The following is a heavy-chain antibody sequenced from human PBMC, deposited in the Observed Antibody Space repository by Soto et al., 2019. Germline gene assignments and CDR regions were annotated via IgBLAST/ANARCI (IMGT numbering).Heavy chain of an antibody. CDR1: GFSLATSGVG. Sequence: QVTLEESGPTRVKPTQTLTLTCTFSGFSLATSGVGVGWVRQPPGKALERLALIYWEDDKRYSPSLRSRLTVTKDTSRNQVVLTMTNMDPVDTATYYCAHRVGLQGNWNGGYFDFWGQGALVTVSS. CDR3: AHRVGLQGNWNGGYFDF. D-gene: IGHD1-1*01. J-gene: IGHJ4*02. V-gene: IGHV2-5*02. CDR2: IYWEDDK.